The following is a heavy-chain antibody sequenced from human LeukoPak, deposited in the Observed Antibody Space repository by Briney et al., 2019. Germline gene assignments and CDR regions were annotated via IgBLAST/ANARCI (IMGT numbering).Heavy chain of an antibody. CDR3: ASSRGRFCWYFDL. Sequence: SETLSLTCTVSGGSISSYYWSWIRQPPGKGLEWIGYIYYSGSTNYNPSLKSRVTISVDTSKNQFSLKLSSVTAADTAVYYCASSRGRFCWYFDLWGRGTLVTVSS. CDR1: GGSISSYY. D-gene: IGHD3-10*01. CDR2: IYYSGST. V-gene: IGHV4-59*08. J-gene: IGHJ2*01.